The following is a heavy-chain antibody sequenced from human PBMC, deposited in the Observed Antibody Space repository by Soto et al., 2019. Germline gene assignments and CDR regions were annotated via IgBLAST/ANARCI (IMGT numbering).Heavy chain of an antibody. D-gene: IGHD2-2*01. J-gene: IGHJ4*02. CDR3: ARVYCSTTTCHVQAFDS. V-gene: IGHV3-48*03. Sequence: PGGSLRLSCAASGFTFSSYEMNWVRQAPGETLEWVSYISSAGDSSYYADSVKSRFTISRDNAKNSLYLQMNSLRVEDTAVYYCARVYCSTTTCHVQAFDSWGQGTLVTVSS. CDR1: GFTFSSYE. CDR2: ISSAGDSS.